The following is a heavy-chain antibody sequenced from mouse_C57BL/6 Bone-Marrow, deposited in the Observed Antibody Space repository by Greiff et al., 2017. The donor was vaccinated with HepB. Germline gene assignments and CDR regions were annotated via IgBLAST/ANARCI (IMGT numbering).Heavy chain of an antibody. J-gene: IGHJ4*01. CDR2: IYPRSGNT. Sequence: QVQLQQSGAELARPGASVKLSCKASGYTFTSYGISWVKQSTGQGLEWIGEIYPRSGNTYYNEKFKGNATLTADKSSSTAYMELRSLTSEDSAVYFCARDYYYGSSTFMDYWGQGTSVTVSS. V-gene: IGHV1-81*01. CDR3: ARDYYYGSSTFMDY. CDR1: GYTFTSYG. D-gene: IGHD1-1*01.